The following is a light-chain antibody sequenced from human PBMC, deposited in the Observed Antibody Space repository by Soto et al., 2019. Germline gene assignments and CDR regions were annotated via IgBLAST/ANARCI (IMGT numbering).Light chain of an antibody. CDR1: TGAVTSGHY. CDR3: LLSYSVTGV. V-gene: IGLV7-46*01. Sequence: QAVVTQEPSLTVSPGGTVTLTCASSTGAVTSGHYPYWFQQKPGQAPRTLIYDTSNKHSWTPARFSGSLLGGKAALTLSGAQHEDEAEYYCLLSYSVTGVFGTGTKLTVL. J-gene: IGLJ1*01. CDR2: DTS.